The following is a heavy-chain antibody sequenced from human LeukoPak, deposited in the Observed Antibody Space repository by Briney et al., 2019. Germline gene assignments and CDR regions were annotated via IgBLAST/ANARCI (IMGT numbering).Heavy chain of an antibody. V-gene: IGHV1-46*01. CDR1: GYTFTGHY. CDR2: INPTGGST. CDR3: ARTAARRFDY. Sequence: ASVKVSCKASGYTFTGHYIHWVRQAPGQGLEWMGIINPTGGSTTYAQKFQGRVTMTRDTSTSTVYMELSSLRSDDTAVYYCARTAARRFDYWGQGTLVTVSS. J-gene: IGHJ4*02. D-gene: IGHD6-6*01.